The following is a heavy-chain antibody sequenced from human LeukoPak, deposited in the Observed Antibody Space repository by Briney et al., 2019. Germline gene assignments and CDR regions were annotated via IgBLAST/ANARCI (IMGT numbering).Heavy chain of an antibody. D-gene: IGHD6-19*01. CDR2: IYYSGST. CDR1: GGSIGSYY. Sequence: SETLSLTCTVSGGSIGSYYWSWIRQPPGKGLEWIGYIYYSGSTKYNPSLKSRVTISEDTSKNQISLTLTSVTAADTAVYYCARLSSGWWGDYWGQGALVTVSS. J-gene: IGHJ4*02. V-gene: IGHV4-59*01. CDR3: ARLSSGWWGDY.